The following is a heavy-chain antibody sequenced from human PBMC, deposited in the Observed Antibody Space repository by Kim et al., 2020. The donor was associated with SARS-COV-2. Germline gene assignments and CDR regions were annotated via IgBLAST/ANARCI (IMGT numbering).Heavy chain of an antibody. J-gene: IGHJ3*02. V-gene: IGHV4-59*13. CDR3: ARTSCGGDCDGHDAFDI. D-gene: IGHD2-21*01. CDR2: IYYSGST. Sequence: SETLSLTCTVSGGSISSYYWSWIRQPPGKGLEWIGYIYYSGSTNYNPSLKSRVTISVDTSKNRFSLKLSSVTAADTAVYYCARTSCGGDCDGHDAFDIWGQGTMVTVSS. CDR1: GGSISSYY.